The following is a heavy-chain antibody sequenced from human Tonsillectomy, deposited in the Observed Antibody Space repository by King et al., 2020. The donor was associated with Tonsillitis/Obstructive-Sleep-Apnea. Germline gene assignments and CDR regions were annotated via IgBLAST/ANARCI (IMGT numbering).Heavy chain of an antibody. CDR1: GFTFDDYA. J-gene: IGHJ3*02. CDR2: ISWNSGSI. CDR3: AKDRTGYSSSWGAFDI. D-gene: IGHD6-13*01. Sequence: VQLVESGGGLVQPGRSLRLSCAASGFTFDDYAMHWVRQAPGKGLEWVSGISWNSGSIGYADSVKGRFTISRDNAKNSLYRQMNSLRAEDTALYYCAKDRTGYSSSWGAFDIWGQGTMVTVSS. V-gene: IGHV3-9*01.